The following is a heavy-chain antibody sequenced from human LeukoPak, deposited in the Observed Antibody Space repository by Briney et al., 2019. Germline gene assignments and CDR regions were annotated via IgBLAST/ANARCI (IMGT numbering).Heavy chain of an antibody. CDR2: ISSDGSST. CDR3: ARARAITGTTSFDY. Sequence: PGGSLRLSCAASGFTFSNYWMHWVRQAPGKGLVWVSRISSDGSSTSYADSVKGRFTISRDNAKNTLYLQMNSLRAEDTAVYYCARARAITGTTSFDYWGQGTLVTVSS. V-gene: IGHV3-74*01. J-gene: IGHJ4*02. D-gene: IGHD1-7*01. CDR1: GFTFSNYW.